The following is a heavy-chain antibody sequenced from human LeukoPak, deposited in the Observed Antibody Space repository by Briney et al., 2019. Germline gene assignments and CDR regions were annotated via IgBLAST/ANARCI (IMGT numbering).Heavy chain of an antibody. Sequence: SETLSLTCTVSGGSISSSSYYWGWIRQPPGKGLEWIGSIYYSGSTYYNPSLKSRVTISVDASKNQFSLKLSSVTAADTAVYYCARLSNCSGGSCYSAWGQGNLVTVSS. V-gene: IGHV4-39*01. D-gene: IGHD2-15*01. CDR1: GGSISSSSYY. CDR2: IYYSGST. CDR3: ARLSNCSGGSCYSA. J-gene: IGHJ5*02.